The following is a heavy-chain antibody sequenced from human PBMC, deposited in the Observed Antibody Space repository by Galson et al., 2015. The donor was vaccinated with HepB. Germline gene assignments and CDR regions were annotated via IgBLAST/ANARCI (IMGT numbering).Heavy chain of an antibody. D-gene: IGHD3-10*01. CDR1: GYSFTSYW. J-gene: IGHJ4*02. CDR2: IYPGDSDT. V-gene: IGHV5-51*01. CDR3: AGLPGTMTRTFDY. Sequence: QSGAEVKKPGESLRISCQASGYSFTSYWIGWVRQMPGKGLEWMGIIYPGDSDTRYSPSFQGQVTISADKSITTAYLQWSSLKASDTALYYCAGLPGTMTRTFDYWGQGTLVTVSS.